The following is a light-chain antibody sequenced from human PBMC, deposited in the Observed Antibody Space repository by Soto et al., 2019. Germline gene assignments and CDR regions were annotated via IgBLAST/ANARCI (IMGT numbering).Light chain of an antibody. CDR3: QQRFTWPPFT. V-gene: IGKV3-11*02. CDR2: DAS. Sequence: EVVLTQFPATLSLSPGERATLFCRANESVNDYLAWYQQRPGQAPRLLIFDASNRAPGIPARFSASGSRRDFTLTISSLEPEDFAVYYCQQRFTWPPFTFGPGTKVDF. CDR1: ESVNDY. J-gene: IGKJ3*01.